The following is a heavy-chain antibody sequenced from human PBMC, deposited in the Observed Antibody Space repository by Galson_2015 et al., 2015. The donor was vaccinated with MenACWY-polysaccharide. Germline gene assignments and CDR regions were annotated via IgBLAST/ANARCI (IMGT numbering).Heavy chain of an antibody. Sequence: SLRLSCAASEFSLTSYAMSWVRQAPGKGLEWVSAIRSSGTNTYYADSVKGRFTISRDNSKNTLYLQMNSLRAEDTAVYYCAKDSTDFWSVAGRFDHWGQGTLVTVSS. CDR3: AKDSTDFWSVAGRFDH. D-gene: IGHD3-3*01. J-gene: IGHJ5*02. V-gene: IGHV3-23*01. CDR1: EFSLTSYA. CDR2: IRSSGTNT.